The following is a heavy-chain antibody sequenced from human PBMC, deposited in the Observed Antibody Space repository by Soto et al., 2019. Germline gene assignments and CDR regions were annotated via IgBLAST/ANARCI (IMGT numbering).Heavy chain of an antibody. V-gene: IGHV3-21*01. Sequence: GGSLRLSCAASGFTFSSYSMNWVRQAPGKGLEWVSSISRSSSYIYYADSVKGRFTISRDNAKNSLYLQMNSMRAEDTAVYYCARVVAARPDNYYYYYYVDVWGKGTPVTVSS. CDR2: ISRSSSYI. CDR1: GFTFSSYS. CDR3: ARVVAARPDNYYYYYYVDV. J-gene: IGHJ6*03. D-gene: IGHD6-6*01.